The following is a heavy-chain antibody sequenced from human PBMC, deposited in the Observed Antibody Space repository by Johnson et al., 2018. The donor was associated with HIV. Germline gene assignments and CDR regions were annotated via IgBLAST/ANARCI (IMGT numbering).Heavy chain of an antibody. D-gene: IGHD3-16*01. Sequence: EVQLVESGGGVVRPGGSLRLSCAASGFTFDDYGMSWVRQAPGKGLEWVSVIYSDGSTYYADSVQGRFTLSRDNSQNTLYLQMNSLRAEDTAVYYCARPSKWGVGADAFDIWGQGTMVTVSS. CDR2: IYSDGST. J-gene: IGHJ3*02. V-gene: IGHV3-66*04. CDR1: GFTFDDYG. CDR3: ARPSKWGVGADAFDI.